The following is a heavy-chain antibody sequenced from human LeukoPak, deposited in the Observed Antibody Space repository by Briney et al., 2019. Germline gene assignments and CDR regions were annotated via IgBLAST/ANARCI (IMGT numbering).Heavy chain of an antibody. J-gene: IGHJ4*02. CDR3: AKGLRGYSYGEYY. D-gene: IGHD5-18*01. CDR2: IRYDGSNK. CDR1: GFTFSSYG. Sequence: PGGSLRLSCAASGFTFSSYGMHWVRQAPGKGLEWVAFIRYDGSNKYYADSVKGRFTVSRDNSKNTLYLQMNSLRAEDTAVYYCAKGLRGYSYGEYYWGQGTLVTVSS. V-gene: IGHV3-30*02.